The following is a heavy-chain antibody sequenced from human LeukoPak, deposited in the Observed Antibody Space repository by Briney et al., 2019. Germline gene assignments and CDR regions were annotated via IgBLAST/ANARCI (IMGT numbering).Heavy chain of an antibody. J-gene: IGHJ4*02. Sequence: PGGSLRLSCAASGFTFSSYWMSWVRQAPGKGLEWVANIKQDGSEKYYVDSVKGRFTISRDNAKNSLYLQMNSLRVEDTAVYYCARLQRQPHAYFDYWGQGTLVTVSS. CDR2: IKQDGSEK. CDR3: ARLQRQPHAYFDY. CDR1: GFTFSSYW. D-gene: IGHD6-13*01. V-gene: IGHV3-7*03.